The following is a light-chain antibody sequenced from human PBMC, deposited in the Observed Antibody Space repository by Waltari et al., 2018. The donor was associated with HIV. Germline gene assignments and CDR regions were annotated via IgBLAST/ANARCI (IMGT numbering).Light chain of an antibody. CDR2: DVS. V-gene: IGLV2-14*03. CDR1: SSDVGSYTS. J-gene: IGLJ3*02. Sequence: QSALTQPASVSGSPGQSITISCTGTSSDVGSYTSVSWYQQHPGKAPKLMIYDVSNRPSGVSNLCSGSKSGNTASLTISGLQAEDEADYYCSSYTTSSTLEFGGGTKLTVL. CDR3: SSYTTSSTLE.